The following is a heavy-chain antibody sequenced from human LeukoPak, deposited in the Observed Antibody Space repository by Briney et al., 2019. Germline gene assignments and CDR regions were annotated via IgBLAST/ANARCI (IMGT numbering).Heavy chain of an antibody. D-gene: IGHD3-9*01. CDR3: AKADDIPLAFDI. CDR1: GLIFSNYA. V-gene: IGHV3-23*01. J-gene: IGHJ3*02. CDR2: ISGTGGST. Sequence: GGSLRLSCAASGLIFSNYAMSWVRQAPGKGLEWVSAISGTGGSTYYAASVKGRFTISRDNSKNTLYLQMNSLRAEDTAVYYCAKADDIPLAFDIWGQGTMVTVSS.